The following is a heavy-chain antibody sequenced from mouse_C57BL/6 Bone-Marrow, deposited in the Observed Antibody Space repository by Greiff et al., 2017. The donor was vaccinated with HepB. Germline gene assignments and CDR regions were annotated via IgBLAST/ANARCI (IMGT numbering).Heavy chain of an antibody. CDR2: IDPEDGDT. CDR1: GFNIKDYY. J-gene: IGHJ1*03. D-gene: IGHD1-1*01. Sequence: VHVKQSGAELVRPGASVKLSCTASGFNIKDYYMHWVKQRPEQGLEWIGRIDPEDGDTEYAPKFQGKATMTADTSSNTAYLQLSSLTSEDTAVYYCTLYYGSSTPYWYFDVWGTGTTVTVSS. V-gene: IGHV14-1*01. CDR3: TLYYGSSTPYWYFDV.